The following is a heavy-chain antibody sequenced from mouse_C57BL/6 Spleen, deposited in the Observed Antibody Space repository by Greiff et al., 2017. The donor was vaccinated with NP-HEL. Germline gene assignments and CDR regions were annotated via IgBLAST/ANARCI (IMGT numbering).Heavy chain of an antibody. J-gene: IGHJ2*01. D-gene: IGHD1-1*01. Sequence: QVQLQQPGAELVRPGSSVKLSCKASGYTFTSYWMDWVKQRPGQGLEWIGNIYPSDSETHYNQKFKDKATLTADKSSSTAYMQLSSLTSEDSAVYYCARRYYYGSSFDYWGQGTTLTVSS. CDR3: ARRYYYGSSFDY. CDR1: GYTFTSYW. CDR2: IYPSDSET. V-gene: IGHV1-61*01.